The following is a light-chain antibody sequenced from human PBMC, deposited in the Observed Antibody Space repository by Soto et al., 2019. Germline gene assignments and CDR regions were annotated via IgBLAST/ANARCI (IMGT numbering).Light chain of an antibody. CDR3: ASWDDSLNGHV. J-gene: IGLJ1*01. Sequence: QSALTQPRSVSGSPGQSVTVSCIGASSDVGGYNSVSWYQQHPGKAPKLMIYDVSKRPSGVPDRFSASKSGTSASLAISGLQSEDEADYYCASWDDSLNGHVFGTRTKVTVL. V-gene: IGLV2-11*01. CDR2: DVS. CDR1: SSDVGGYNS.